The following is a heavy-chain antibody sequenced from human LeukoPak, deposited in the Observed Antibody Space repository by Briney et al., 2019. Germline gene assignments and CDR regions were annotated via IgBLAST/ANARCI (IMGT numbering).Heavy chain of an antibody. Sequence: GGSLRLSCAASGFTFSSYWMSWVRQAPGKGLEWVANIKQDGSEKYYVDSVKGRFTISRDNAKNSLYLQMNSLRAEDTAVYYCAREYYYDSSGPKALWGQGTLVTVSS. V-gene: IGHV3-7*01. CDR3: AREYYYDSSGPKAL. J-gene: IGHJ4*02. CDR2: IKQDGSEK. D-gene: IGHD3-22*01. CDR1: GFTFSSYW.